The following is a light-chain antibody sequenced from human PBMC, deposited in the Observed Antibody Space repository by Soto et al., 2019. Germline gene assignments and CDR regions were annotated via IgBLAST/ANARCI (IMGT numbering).Light chain of an antibody. CDR2: DTS. Sequence: EIVLTQSPGTPSLSPGERATLSCRASQSVSSNLAWYQQKPGQAPRLLIYDTSTRAAGIPARFSGSGSDTEFALTISSLQSEDFAVYYCQHYNTWPLTFGGGTKVDIK. CDR1: QSVSSN. J-gene: IGKJ4*01. CDR3: QHYNTWPLT. V-gene: IGKV3-15*01.